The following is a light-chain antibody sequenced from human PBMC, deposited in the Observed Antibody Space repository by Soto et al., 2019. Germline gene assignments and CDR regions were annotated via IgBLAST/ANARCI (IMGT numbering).Light chain of an antibody. CDR2: EVS. V-gene: IGLV2-8*01. CDR1: SSDVGGYNY. CDR3: SSYAGSLYV. Sequence: QSALTQPPSASGSPGQSVTISCTGTSSDVGGYNYVSWYQQLPGKAPKLMSYEVSKRPSGVPDRFSGSKSGNTASLTVSGLQAEDEADYYCSSYAGSLYVFGTGTKLTVL. J-gene: IGLJ1*01.